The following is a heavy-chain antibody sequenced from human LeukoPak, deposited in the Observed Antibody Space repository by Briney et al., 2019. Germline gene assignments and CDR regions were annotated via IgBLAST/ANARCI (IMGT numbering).Heavy chain of an antibody. CDR1: GFTFSSYA. V-gene: IGHV3-30*04. D-gene: IGHD3-9*01. CDR2: ISYDGSNK. Sequence: PGGSLRLSCAASGFTFSSYAMHWVRQAPGKGLEWVAVISYDGSNKYYADSVKGRFTISRDNSKNTLYLQMNSLRAEDTVVYYCARGDLLADDWLLSSESFDYWGQGTLVTVSS. J-gene: IGHJ4*02. CDR3: ARGDLLADDWLLSSESFDY.